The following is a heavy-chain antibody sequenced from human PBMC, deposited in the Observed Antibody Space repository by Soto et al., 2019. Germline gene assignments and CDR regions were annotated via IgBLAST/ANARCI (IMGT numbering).Heavy chain of an antibody. CDR3: AKGGYTYGFLFDY. J-gene: IGHJ4*02. D-gene: IGHD5-18*01. V-gene: IGHV3-23*01. CDR1: GFTFSSSA. CDR2: ISGSGGST. Sequence: EVQLLESGGGLVQPGGSLRLSCAASGFTFSSSAMSWVRQAPGKGLEWVSGISGSGGSTYYADSVKGRFTISRDNSKNTLYLQMYSLRPEDTAVYYCAKGGYTYGFLFDYWGQGTLVTVSS.